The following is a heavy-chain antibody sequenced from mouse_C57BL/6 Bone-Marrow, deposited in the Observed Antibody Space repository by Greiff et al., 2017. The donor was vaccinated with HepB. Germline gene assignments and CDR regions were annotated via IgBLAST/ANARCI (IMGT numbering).Heavy chain of an antibody. V-gene: IGHV1-18*01. D-gene: IGHD2-10*01. CDR3: ARWPYSYAMDY. Sequence: EVKLQQSGPELVKPGASVKIPCKASGYTFTDYNMDWVKQSHGKSLEWIGDINPNNGGTNYNQKFKGKATLTVDKSSSTAYMELRSLTSEDTAVYYCARWPYSYAMDYWGQGTSVTVSS. CDR1: GYTFTDYN. J-gene: IGHJ4*01. CDR2: INPNNGGT.